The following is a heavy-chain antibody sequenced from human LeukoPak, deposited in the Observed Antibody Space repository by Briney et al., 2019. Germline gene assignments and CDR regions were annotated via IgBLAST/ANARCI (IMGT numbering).Heavy chain of an antibody. CDR2: IKQDGSEK. Sequence: GGSLILSCAASGFTFSTYWMSWVRQAPGKGLEWVANIKQDGSEKYYVDSVKGRFTISRDNAKNSLYLQMNSLRAEDTAVYYCARAPYGGNFFDYWGQGALSTSPQ. J-gene: IGHJ4*02. CDR1: GFTFSTYW. CDR3: ARAPYGGNFFDY. V-gene: IGHV3-7*04. D-gene: IGHD4-23*01.